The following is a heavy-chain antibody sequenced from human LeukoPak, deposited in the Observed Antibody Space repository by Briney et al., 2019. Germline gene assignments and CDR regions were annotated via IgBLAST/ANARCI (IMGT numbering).Heavy chain of an antibody. D-gene: IGHD5-18*01. Sequence: ASVTVSCKASGYTFTSYDMHWVRQAPGQGLEWMGIISPSGGSTSYAQKSQGRVTMTRDTSTSTVYMELSSLRSEDTAVYYCARSSERIQLLTFDIWGQGTMVTVSS. CDR1: GYTFTSYD. J-gene: IGHJ3*02. CDR3: ARSSERIQLLTFDI. V-gene: IGHV1-46*01. CDR2: ISPSGGST.